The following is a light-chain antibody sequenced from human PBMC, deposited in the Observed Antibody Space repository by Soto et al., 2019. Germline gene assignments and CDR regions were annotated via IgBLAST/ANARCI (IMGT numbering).Light chain of an antibody. Sequence: QSALTQPPSASGSPGQSVTISSTGTSSDVGGYNYVSWYQQHPSKAPKLMIYEVSKRPSGVPDRFSGSKSGNTASLTVSGLQAEDEADYYCSSYAGSNNYVFGTGTKLTVL. V-gene: IGLV2-8*01. CDR3: SSYAGSNNYV. J-gene: IGLJ1*01. CDR2: EVS. CDR1: SSDVGGYNY.